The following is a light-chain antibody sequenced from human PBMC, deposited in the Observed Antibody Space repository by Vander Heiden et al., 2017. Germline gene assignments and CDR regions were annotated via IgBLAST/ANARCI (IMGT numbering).Light chain of an antibody. J-gene: IGKJ1*01. CDR2: AAS. CDR3: QQSYSTPRT. V-gene: IGKV1-39*01. CDR1: QSISSY. Sequence: DIQMTQSPSSLSAYVGDRFTITCRASQSISSYLNWYQQKPGKAPKLLIYAASSLKSGVPSRFSGSGSGTDFTLTSSSLQPEDFATYYCQQSYSTPRTFGQGTKVEIK.